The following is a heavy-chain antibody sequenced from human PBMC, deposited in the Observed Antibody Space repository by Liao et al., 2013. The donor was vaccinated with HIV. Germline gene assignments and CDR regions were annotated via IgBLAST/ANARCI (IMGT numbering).Heavy chain of an antibody. CDR3: ARDRWLTGETH. CDR2: FYPSGST. J-gene: IGHJ4*02. CDR1: GGSVSRGSYY. Sequence: QVQLQESGPGLVKPSQTLSLTCAVSGGSVSRGSYYWIWVRQPAGKGLEWIGHFYPSGSTSYNPSLLSRVTISVDSSKNQFSLKMNSVTVADTAIYYCARDRWLTGETHWGQGTLVTVSS. D-gene: IGHD7-27*01. V-gene: IGHV4-61*02.